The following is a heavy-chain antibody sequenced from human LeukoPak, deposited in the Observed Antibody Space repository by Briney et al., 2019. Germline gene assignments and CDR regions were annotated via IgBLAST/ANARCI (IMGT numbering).Heavy chain of an antibody. J-gene: IGHJ5*02. V-gene: IGHV1-58*01. D-gene: IGHD3-10*01. CDR1: GFTFSSSA. CDR2: IVVGSGNT. CDR3: AAESGTIVRGVPNWFDP. Sequence: GASVKVSCKTSGFTFSSSAVQWVRQARGQRLEWIGWIVVGSGNTNYAQKFQERVTTTRDMSTSTTYMELSSLRSEDTAVYYCAAESGTIVRGVPNWFDPWGQGTLVTVSS.